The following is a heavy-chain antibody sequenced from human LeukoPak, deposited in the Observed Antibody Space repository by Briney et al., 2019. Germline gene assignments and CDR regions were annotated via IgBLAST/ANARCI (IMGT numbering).Heavy chain of an antibody. CDR1: GFTFSSYG. Sequence: PGGSLRLSCAASGFTFSSYGMSWVRQAPGKGLEWVSGISISGDNTYYADSVKGRFTISRDNSKNTLYLQMNSLRADDTAVHYCAKVVYYGSENVDYWGQGTLVTVSS. CDR3: AKVVYYGSENVDY. CDR2: ISISGDNT. V-gene: IGHV3-23*01. J-gene: IGHJ4*02. D-gene: IGHD3-10*01.